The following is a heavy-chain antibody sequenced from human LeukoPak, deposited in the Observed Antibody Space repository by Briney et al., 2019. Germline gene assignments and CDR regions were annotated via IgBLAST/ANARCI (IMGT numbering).Heavy chain of an antibody. Sequence: PSETLSLTCAVYGGSFSGYHWNWIRQPPGKGLEWLGYVFYNGDTNYNPSLKSRVTISVDTSKNQFSLKLTSVTAADTAVYYCARDFGEEIAAEAFDIWGQGTMVTVSS. CDR3: ARDFGEEIAAEAFDI. J-gene: IGHJ3*02. V-gene: IGHV4-59*01. CDR2: VFYNGDT. D-gene: IGHD6-25*01. CDR1: GGSFSGYH.